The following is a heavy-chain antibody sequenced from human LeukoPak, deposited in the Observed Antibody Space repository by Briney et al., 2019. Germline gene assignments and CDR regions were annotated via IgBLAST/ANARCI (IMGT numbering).Heavy chain of an antibody. CDR2: IYYTGST. J-gene: IGHJ3*02. Sequence: PSETLSLTCTVSGGSISSYYWSWIRQPPGKGLEWIGYIYYTGSTYYNPSLKSRVTISLDTSKNQFSLKLTSVTAADTAVYYCARDPYYYDSSGYYKVIHAFDIWGQGTMVTVSS. V-gene: IGHV4-59*12. CDR1: GGSISSYY. CDR3: ARDPYYYDSSGYYKVIHAFDI. D-gene: IGHD3-22*01.